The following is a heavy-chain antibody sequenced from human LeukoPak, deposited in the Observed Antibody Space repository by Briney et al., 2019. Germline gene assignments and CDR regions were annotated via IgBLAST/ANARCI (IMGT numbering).Heavy chain of an antibody. J-gene: IGHJ6*03. V-gene: IGHV1-18*01. D-gene: IGHD2-2*01. Sequence: ASVKVSCKASGYTFTSYGISWVRQAPGQGLEWMGWISAYNGNTNYAQKLQGRVTMTTDTSTSTAYMELRSLRSDDTAVYYCARFVVVVPAARPVGGIPYYYYMDVWGKGTTVTVSS. CDR2: ISAYNGNT. CDR1: GYTFTSYG. CDR3: ARFVVVVPAARPVGGIPYYYYMDV.